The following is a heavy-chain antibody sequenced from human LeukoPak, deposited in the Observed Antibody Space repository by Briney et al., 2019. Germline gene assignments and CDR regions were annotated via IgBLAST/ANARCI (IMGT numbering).Heavy chain of an antibody. CDR1: GGSFSGYY. CDR3: ARLYSSCWYRPGFDY. CDR2: INHSGST. D-gene: IGHD6-19*01. J-gene: IGHJ4*01. V-gene: IGHV4-34*01. Sequence: SETLSLTCAAYGGSFSGYYWSWIRQPPGKGLEWIGEINHSGSTNYNPSLKSRVTISVDTSKNQFSLKLSSVTAADTAVYYCARLYSSCWYRPGFDYWGQGTLVTVSS.